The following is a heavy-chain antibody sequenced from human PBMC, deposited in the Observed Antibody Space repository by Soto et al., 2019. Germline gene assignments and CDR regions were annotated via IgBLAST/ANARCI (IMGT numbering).Heavy chain of an antibody. CDR2: ISGSRGST. Sequence: PGGSLRLSCAASGFTFDDYAMSWLSQAPGKGLEWVSAISGSRGSTYYADSVKGRFTISRDNPKNTLYLQMNSLRAEDTAVYYCAKARDVVVAAIFDYWGQGTLVTVSS. D-gene: IGHD2-21*02. J-gene: IGHJ4*02. V-gene: IGHV3-23*01. CDR3: AKARDVVVAAIFDY. CDR1: GFTFDDYA.